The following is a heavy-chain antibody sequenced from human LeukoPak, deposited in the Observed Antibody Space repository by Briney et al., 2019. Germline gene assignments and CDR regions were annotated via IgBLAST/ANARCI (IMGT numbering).Heavy chain of an antibody. CDR3: ASGGVNAWGDVLGVFDI. D-gene: IGHD3-16*01. CDR1: GYRFRSNG. CDR2: ISAYNGHT. V-gene: IGHV1-18*01. Sequence: ASVKVSCTASGYRFRSNGITWVRQAPGQGLEWLGWISAYNGHTDSAQKVQGRLTMTMDTSTSIAYMERRSLRSDDTAVYYCASGGVNAWGDVLGVFDIWGQGTMVTVSS. J-gene: IGHJ3*02.